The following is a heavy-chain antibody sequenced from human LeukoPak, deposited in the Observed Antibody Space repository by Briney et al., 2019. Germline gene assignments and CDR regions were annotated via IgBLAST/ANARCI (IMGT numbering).Heavy chain of an antibody. J-gene: IGHJ4*02. D-gene: IGHD4-11*01. CDR1: GFTFDDYA. Sequence: PGGSLRLSCAASGFTFDDYAMHWVRQAPGKGLEWVSGISWNSGSIGYADSVKGRFTISRDNAKNSLYLQMNSLRAEDTAVYYCARDYNSYYYFDYWGQGTLVTVSS. CDR2: ISWNSGSI. CDR3: ARDYNSYYYFDY. V-gene: IGHV3-9*01.